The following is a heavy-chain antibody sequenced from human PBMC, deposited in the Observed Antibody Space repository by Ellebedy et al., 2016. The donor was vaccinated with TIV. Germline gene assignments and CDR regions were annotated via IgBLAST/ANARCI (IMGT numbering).Heavy chain of an antibody. D-gene: IGHD2-2*01. Sequence: SETLSLTCTVSGGSISSYYWSWIRQPPGKGLEWIGYIYYSGSTNYNPSLKSRVTISVDTSKNHFSLNLSSVTAADTAVYYCARLGKEGYCSSTSCYARDRWFDPWGQGTLVTVSS. CDR3: ARLGKEGYCSSTSCYARDRWFDP. CDR2: IYYSGST. J-gene: IGHJ5*02. CDR1: GGSISSYY. V-gene: IGHV4-59*12.